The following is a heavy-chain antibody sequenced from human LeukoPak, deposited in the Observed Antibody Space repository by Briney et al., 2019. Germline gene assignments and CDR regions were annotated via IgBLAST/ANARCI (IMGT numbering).Heavy chain of an antibody. CDR2: IYYSGST. CDR3: ARRFLSCSGGSCYYNAFDI. V-gene: IGHV4-59*08. J-gene: IGHJ3*02. D-gene: IGHD2-15*01. Sequence: SETLSLTCTVSGGSISSYYWSRIRQPPGKGLEWIGYIYYSGSTNYNPSLKSRVTISVDTSKNQFSLKLSSVTAADTAVYYCARRFLSCSGGSCYYNAFDIWGQGTMVTVSS. CDR1: GGSISSYY.